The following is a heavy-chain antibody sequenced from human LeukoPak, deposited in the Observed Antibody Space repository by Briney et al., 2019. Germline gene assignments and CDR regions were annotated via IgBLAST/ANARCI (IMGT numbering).Heavy chain of an antibody. J-gene: IGHJ4*02. V-gene: IGHV1-69*13. CDR2: IIPIFGTA. CDR1: GGTFSSYA. CDR3: ASSGGGYDFYYFDY. D-gene: IGHD5-12*01. Sequence: SVKVSCKASGGTFSSYAISWVRQAPGQGLEWMGGIIPIFGTANYAQKFQGRITITADESTSTAYMELSSLRSEDTAVYYCASSGGGYDFYYFDYWGQGTLVTVSS.